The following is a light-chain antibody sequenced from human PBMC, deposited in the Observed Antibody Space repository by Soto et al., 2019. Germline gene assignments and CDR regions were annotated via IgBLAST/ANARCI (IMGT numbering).Light chain of an antibody. CDR3: QQYATAPRT. CDR2: GAS. V-gene: IGKV3-20*01. Sequence: EIVLTQSPGTLSLSPGERATLSCRASQSVTNDYLAWHQQKPGQPPRLLIYGASLRATGIPDRFSGSGSGRDFTLTISRLEAEDFAVYYCQQYATAPRTFGQGIRL. CDR1: QSVTNDY. J-gene: IGKJ5*01.